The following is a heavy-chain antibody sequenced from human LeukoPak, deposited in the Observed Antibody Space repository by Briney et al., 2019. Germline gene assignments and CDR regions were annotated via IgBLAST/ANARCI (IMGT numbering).Heavy chain of an antibody. CDR2: INPNSGGT. CDR3: AREIRRGAGGWLDP. D-gene: IGHD1-26*01. Sequence: GASVKVPCKASGYTFTGYYMHWVRQAPGQGLEWMGRINPNSGGTNYAQKFQGRVTVTGDTSISTAYMELSRLRSDDTAVYYCAREIRRGAGGWLDPWGQGTLVTVSS. V-gene: IGHV1-2*06. CDR1: GYTFTGYY. J-gene: IGHJ5*02.